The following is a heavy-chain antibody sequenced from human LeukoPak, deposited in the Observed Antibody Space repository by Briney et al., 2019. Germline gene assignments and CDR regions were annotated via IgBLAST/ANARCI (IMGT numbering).Heavy chain of an antibody. J-gene: IGHJ4*02. CDR1: GFTVSSNY. CDR3: ARAPGGTQASSGYFDY. CDR2: IYSDGRA. V-gene: IGHV3-53*01. Sequence: GGSLRLSCAASGFTVSSNYMSWVRQAPGKGLDWVSVIYSDGRAYYADSVKGRFTISRDNSKNTLYLQMNSLRAEDTAVYYCARAPGGTQASSGYFDYWGQGTLVTVSS. D-gene: IGHD3-22*01.